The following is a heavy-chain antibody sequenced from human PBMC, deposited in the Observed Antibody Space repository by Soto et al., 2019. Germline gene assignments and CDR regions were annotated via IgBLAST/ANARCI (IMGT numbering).Heavy chain of an antibody. V-gene: IGHV3-21*01. CDR1: GFTFSTYS. CDR2: VTSSTTFM. Sequence: EVHLVESGGGLVKPGGSLRVSCATSGFTFSTYSMNWVRQAPGKGLEWVSSVTSSTTFMDYADSVKGRFTVSRDDAKSSLFLLMNSLRVDYSAVYYCARSQRNGAMDVWGQGTTGTVSS. J-gene: IGHJ6*02. D-gene: IGHD2-8*01. CDR3: ARSQRNGAMDV.